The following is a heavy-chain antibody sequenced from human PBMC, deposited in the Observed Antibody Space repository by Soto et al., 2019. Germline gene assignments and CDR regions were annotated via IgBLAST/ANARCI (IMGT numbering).Heavy chain of an antibody. Sequence: GASVKVSCKASGYTFTSYGISWVRQAPGQGLEWMGWISTYDDKTNFPQKFQGRITMTTDTSTSTAYMELRSLRSDDTAVYFCARDLGYCNSSGCFRNWFDPWGQGTLVTSPQ. CDR2: ISTYDDKT. D-gene: IGHD2-15*01. J-gene: IGHJ5*02. CDR3: ARDLGYCNSSGCFRNWFDP. V-gene: IGHV1-18*01. CDR1: GYTFTSYG.